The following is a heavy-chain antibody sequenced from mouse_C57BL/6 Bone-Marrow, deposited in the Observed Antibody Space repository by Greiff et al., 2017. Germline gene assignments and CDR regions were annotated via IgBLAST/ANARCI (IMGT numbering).Heavy chain of an antibody. CDR3: ARSHYYGFDY. V-gene: IGHV5-6*01. CDR2: ISSGGSYT. J-gene: IGHJ2*01. CDR1: GFTFSSYG. D-gene: IGHD1-1*01. Sequence: EVKVVESGGDLVKPGGSLKLSCAASGFTFSSYGMSWVRQTPDKRLEWVATISSGGSYTYYPDSVKGRFTISRNNAKNTLYLQMSSLKSEDTAMYYCARSHYYGFDYWGQGTTLTVSS.